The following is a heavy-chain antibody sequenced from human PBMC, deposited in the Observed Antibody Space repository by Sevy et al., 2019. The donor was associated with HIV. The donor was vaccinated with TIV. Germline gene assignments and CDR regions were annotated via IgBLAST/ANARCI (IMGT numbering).Heavy chain of an antibody. CDR3: ARGIVYYYDSSANDAFDI. Sequence: GGSLRLSCAASGFTFSSYGMHWVRQAPGKGLEWVAVIWYDGSNKYYADSMKGRFTISRDNSKNTLYLQMNSLRAEDTAVYYCARGIVYYYDSSANDAFDIWGQGTMVTVSS. CDR1: GFTFSSYG. CDR2: IWYDGSNK. D-gene: IGHD3-22*01. J-gene: IGHJ3*02. V-gene: IGHV3-33*01.